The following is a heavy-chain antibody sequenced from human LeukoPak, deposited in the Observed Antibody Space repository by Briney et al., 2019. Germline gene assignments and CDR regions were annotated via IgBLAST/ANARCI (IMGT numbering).Heavy chain of an antibody. Sequence: PSETLSLTCAVYGGSFSGYYWSWIRQPPGKGLEWIGEINHSGSTNYNPSLKSRVTISVDTSKNQFSLKLSSVTAADTAVYYCARGRVYYGSVFWGQGTLVTVSS. CDR1: GGSFSGYY. CDR3: ARGRVYYGSVF. J-gene: IGHJ4*02. D-gene: IGHD3-10*01. CDR2: INHSGST. V-gene: IGHV4-34*01.